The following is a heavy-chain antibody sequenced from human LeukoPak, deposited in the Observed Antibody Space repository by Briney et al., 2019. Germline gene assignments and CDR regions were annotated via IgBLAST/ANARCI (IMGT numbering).Heavy chain of an antibody. V-gene: IGHV4-39*01. J-gene: IGHJ4*02. D-gene: IGHD4-11*01. CDR1: GGSISSTSYY. Sequence: SETLSLTCAVSGGSISSTSYYWGWIRQPPGKGLEWIGTIYYSGSTYYNPSLKSRVTISVDTSKNQFSLRLSSVTAADTAVYYCARTVDNSGFDYWGQGTLVTVSS. CDR2: IYYSGST. CDR3: ARTVDNSGFDY.